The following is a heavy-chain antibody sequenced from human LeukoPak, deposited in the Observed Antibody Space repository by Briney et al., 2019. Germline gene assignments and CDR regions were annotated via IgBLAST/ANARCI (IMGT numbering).Heavy chain of an antibody. CDR3: ARLAGVNWFDA. J-gene: IGHJ5*02. V-gene: IGHV4-39*01. Sequence: PSETLSLTCTVSGGSISSSSYYWGWIRQPPGKGLEWIGSIYYSGSTYYNPSLKSRLTISVDTSKNQFSLKLTSVTAADTAVYYCARLAGVNWFDAWGQGTLVTVSS. CDR2: IYYSGST. CDR1: GGSISSSSYY. D-gene: IGHD7-27*01.